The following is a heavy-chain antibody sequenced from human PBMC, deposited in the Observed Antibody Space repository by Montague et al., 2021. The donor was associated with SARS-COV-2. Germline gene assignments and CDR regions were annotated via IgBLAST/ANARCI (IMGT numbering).Heavy chain of an antibody. J-gene: IGHJ6*02. CDR1: GGSLSGYY. Sequence: SETLSLTCAVYGGSLSGYYWSWIRQPPEKGLEWIGEINHSANTKXXPSLKSPVTISIDTSKNQFSLKMTSVIAADTATYYCASGIYPSGSYYNRYYYGLNIWGPGTTVIVSS. CDR2: INHSANT. V-gene: IGHV4-34*01. CDR3: ASGIYPSGSYYNRYYYGLNI. D-gene: IGHD3-10*01.